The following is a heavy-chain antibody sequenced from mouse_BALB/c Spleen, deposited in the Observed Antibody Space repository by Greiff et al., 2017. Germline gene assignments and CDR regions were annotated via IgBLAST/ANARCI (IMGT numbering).Heavy chain of an antibody. D-gene: IGHD1-1*01. Sequence: EVQLQQSGAELVKPGASVKLSCTASGFNIKDTYMHWVKQRPEQGLEWIGRIDPANGNTKYDPKFQGKATITADTSSNTAYLQLSSLTSEDTAVYYCASLNYYGSGSAWFAYWGQGTLVTVSA. CDR2: IDPANGNT. J-gene: IGHJ3*01. CDR1: GFNIKDTY. CDR3: ASLNYYGSGSAWFAY. V-gene: IGHV14-3*02.